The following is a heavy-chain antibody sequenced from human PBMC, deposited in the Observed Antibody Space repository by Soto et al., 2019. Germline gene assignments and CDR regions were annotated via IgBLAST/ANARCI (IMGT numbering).Heavy chain of an antibody. CDR1: GFTFSSYG. V-gene: IGHV3-30*18. D-gene: IGHD6-19*01. Sequence: PGGSLRLSCAASGFTFSSYGMHWVRQAPGKGLEWVAVISYDGSNKYYADSVKGRFTISRDNSKNTLYLQMNSLRAEDTAVYYCEKHHIDVGGDRSGWSHFDYWGQGTLVTVSS. CDR3: EKHHIDVGGDRSGWSHFDY. CDR2: ISYDGSNK. J-gene: IGHJ4*02.